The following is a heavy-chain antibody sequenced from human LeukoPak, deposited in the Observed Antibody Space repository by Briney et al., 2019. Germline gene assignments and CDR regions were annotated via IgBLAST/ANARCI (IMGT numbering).Heavy chain of an antibody. D-gene: IGHD3-10*01. J-gene: IGHJ6*02. CDR3: ARENILIRGVIYYYGMDV. Sequence: ASVKVSCTASGYTFTSYGISWVRQAPGQGLEWMGWISAYNGNTNYAQKLQGRVTMTTDTSTSTAYMELRSLRSDDTAVYYCARENILIRGVIYYYGMDVWGQGTTVTVSS. CDR2: ISAYNGNT. CDR1: GYTFTSYG. V-gene: IGHV1-18*01.